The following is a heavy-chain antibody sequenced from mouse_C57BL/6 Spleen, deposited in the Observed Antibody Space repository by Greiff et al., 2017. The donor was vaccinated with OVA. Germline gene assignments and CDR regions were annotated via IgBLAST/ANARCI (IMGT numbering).Heavy chain of an antibody. Sequence: EVKVVESGGDLVKPGGSLKLSCAASGFTFSSYGMSWVRQTPDKRLEWVATISSGGSYTYYPDSVKGRFTISRDNAKNTLYLQMSSLKSEDTAMYYCAMSEEDGYYEGFDYWGQGTTLTVSS. J-gene: IGHJ2*01. CDR1: GFTFSSYG. V-gene: IGHV5-6*01. D-gene: IGHD2-3*01. CDR3: AMSEEDGYYEGFDY. CDR2: ISSGGSYT.